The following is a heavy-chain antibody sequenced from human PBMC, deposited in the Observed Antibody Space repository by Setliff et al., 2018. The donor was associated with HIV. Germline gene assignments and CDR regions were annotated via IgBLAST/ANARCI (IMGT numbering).Heavy chain of an antibody. Sequence: ASVKVSCKASGSTFSNYGISWVRQAPVQGLEWMGWISGYDGDTHYVQKFQGRVTMTIDPSTRTAYMEVRSLRSDDTAVYYCARELGQQWLEVKEALDYWGQGTLVTVSS. V-gene: IGHV1-18*01. CDR1: GSTFSNYG. D-gene: IGHD6-19*01. CDR3: ARELGQQWLEVKEALDY. CDR2: ISGYDGDT. J-gene: IGHJ4*02.